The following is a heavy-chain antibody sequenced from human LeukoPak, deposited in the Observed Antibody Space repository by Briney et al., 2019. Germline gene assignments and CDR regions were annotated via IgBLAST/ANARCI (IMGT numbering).Heavy chain of an antibody. CDR2: INGDGRNI. V-gene: IGHV3-74*01. CDR3: TRDLMDYDVSTGLHHYYMDV. Sequence: GGSLRLSCAASGFTFSSYWMHWVRQAPGKGLVWVSRINGDGRNISYADSVRGRFTISRDNAKNTLYLQMNTLRVEDTAVYYCTRDLMDYDVSTGLHHYYMDVWGQGTTVTVSS. J-gene: IGHJ6*02. D-gene: IGHD3-9*01. CDR1: GFTFSSYW.